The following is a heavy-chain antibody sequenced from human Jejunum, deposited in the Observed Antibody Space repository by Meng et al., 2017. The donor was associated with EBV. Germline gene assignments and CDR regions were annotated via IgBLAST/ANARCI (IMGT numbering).Heavy chain of an antibody. V-gene: IGHV4-39*07. CDR3: ARVGPPRIVATIDY. J-gene: IGHJ4*02. CDR1: GGPIHESNSC. CDR2: TYMSGSD. Sequence: VQRSGPRLVKPSESLSLTCLFSGGPIHESNSCWGRLRQSQGKGLEWSGRTYMSGSDYYYPSLKCRVSISIDTSKNQFSLKLRSVTAADTAVYYCARVGPPRIVATIDYWGQGTLVTVSS. D-gene: IGHD5-12*01.